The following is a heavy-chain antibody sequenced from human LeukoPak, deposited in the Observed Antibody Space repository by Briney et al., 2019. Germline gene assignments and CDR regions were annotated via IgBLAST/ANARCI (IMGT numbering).Heavy chain of an antibody. J-gene: IGHJ6*04. Sequence: RGSLRLSCAASGFTFSSYSMNLVRQAPGKGLGRGSYISSSVSTIYYADSVRGPFTISRDNAKNSLYLQMNILRAEDTAVYYCARDANGVVVPAAMDVWGKGNTVTVSS. CDR1: GFTFSSYS. V-gene: IGHV3-48*04. CDR2: ISSSVSTI. CDR3: ARDANGVVVPAAMDV. D-gene: IGHD2-2*01.